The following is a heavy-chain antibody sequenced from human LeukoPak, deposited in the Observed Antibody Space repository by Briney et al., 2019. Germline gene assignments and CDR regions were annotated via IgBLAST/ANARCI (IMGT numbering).Heavy chain of an antibody. CDR3: ARENPQRPDCSSTSCFVDAFDI. V-gene: IGHV3-21*01. CDR2: ISSSSTYI. J-gene: IGHJ3*02. D-gene: IGHD2-2*01. Sequence: GGSLRLSCAASGFTFSTYSMNWVRQAPGKGLEWVSSISSSSTYIYYADSVKGRFTISRDNAKNSLSLQMNSLRAEDTAVYYCARENPQRPDCSSTSCFVDAFDIWGQGTMVTVSS. CDR1: GFTFSTYS.